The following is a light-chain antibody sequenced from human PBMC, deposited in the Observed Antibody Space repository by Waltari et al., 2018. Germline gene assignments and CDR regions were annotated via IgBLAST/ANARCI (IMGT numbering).Light chain of an antibody. CDR2: GAS. CDR3: QQYSNWPPT. CDR1: ESVSTK. J-gene: IGKJ1*01. Sequence: ETVMTQSPATLSVSPGEGATLSCRASESVSTKLAWYQRKSGQAPRLLIYGASTRATVIPARFSGTGSGTEFTLTVSSLQSEDFALYDCQQYSNWPPTFGQGTKVDIK. V-gene: IGKV3-15*01.